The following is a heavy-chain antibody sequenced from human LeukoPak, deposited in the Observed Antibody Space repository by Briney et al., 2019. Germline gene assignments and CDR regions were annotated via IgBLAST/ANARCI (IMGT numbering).Heavy chain of an antibody. CDR3: ARRFPPGIVAAVDY. CDR1: GGSFSGYY. V-gene: IGHV4-34*01. Sequence: PSETLSLTCAVYGGSFSGYYWSWIRQPPGKGLEWIGEINHSGSTNYNPSLKSRVTISVDTSKNQFSLKLSSVTAADTAVYYCARRFPPGIVAAVDYWGQGTLVTVSS. D-gene: IGHD6-13*01. CDR2: INHSGST. J-gene: IGHJ4*02.